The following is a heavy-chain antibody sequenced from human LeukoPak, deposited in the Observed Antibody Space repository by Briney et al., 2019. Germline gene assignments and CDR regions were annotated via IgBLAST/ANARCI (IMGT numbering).Heavy chain of an antibody. V-gene: IGHV5-51*01. J-gene: IGHJ3*02. CDR1: GYSFTSYW. D-gene: IGHD2-2*01. CDR2: IYPGDSDT. CDR3: ASGYCSSASCAHDAFDI. Sequence: GESLKISCKGSGYSFTSYWIGWVRQMPGKGLEWMGIIYPGDSDTRYSPSFQGQVTISVDKSISTAHLQWSSLKASDTAMYYCASGYCSSASCAHDAFDIWGQGTMVTVSS.